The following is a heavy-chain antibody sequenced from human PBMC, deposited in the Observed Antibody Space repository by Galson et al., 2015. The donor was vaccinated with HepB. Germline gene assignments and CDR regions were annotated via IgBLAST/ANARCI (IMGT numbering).Heavy chain of an antibody. Sequence: SLRLSCAASGFTFGDYAMSWVRQAPGKGLEWVGFIRSKAYGGTTEYAASVKGRFTISRDDSKSIAYLQMNSLKTEDTAVYYCTRVSGPHFDYWGQGTLVTVSS. CDR1: GFTFGDYA. CDR2: IRSKAYGGTT. CDR3: TRVSGPHFDY. D-gene: IGHD2-15*01. V-gene: IGHV3-49*04. J-gene: IGHJ4*02.